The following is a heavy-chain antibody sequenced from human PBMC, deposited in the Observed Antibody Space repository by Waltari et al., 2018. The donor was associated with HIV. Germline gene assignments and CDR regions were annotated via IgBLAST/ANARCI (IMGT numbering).Heavy chain of an antibody. D-gene: IGHD2-15*01. CDR1: GGSISGSTYY. V-gene: IGHV4-39*01. CDR3: ARRLPGTDYVDY. Sequence: QLQLQESGPGLVKPSETLSLSCTVSGGSISGSTYYWDWIRQPPGEGLEWIGSIHHSGATNYNPSLKSRVTISVDASKDQFSLKLNSVTAADTAVYYCARRLPGTDYVDYWGQGTLVTVSS. J-gene: IGHJ4*02. CDR2: IHHSGAT.